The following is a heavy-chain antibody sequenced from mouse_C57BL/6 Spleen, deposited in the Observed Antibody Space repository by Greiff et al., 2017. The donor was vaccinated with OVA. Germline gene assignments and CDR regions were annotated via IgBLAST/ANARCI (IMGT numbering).Heavy chain of an antibody. CDR1: GYTFTDYY. Sequence: EVQLQQSGPELVKPGASVKISCKASGYTFTDYYMNWVKQSHGKSLEWIGDINPNNGGTSYNQKFKGKATLTVDKSSSTAYMELRSLTSEDSAVYYCARWGYYGSSRAFDYWGQGTTLTVSS. V-gene: IGHV1-26*01. CDR2: INPNNGGT. J-gene: IGHJ2*01. CDR3: ARWGYYGSSRAFDY. D-gene: IGHD1-1*01.